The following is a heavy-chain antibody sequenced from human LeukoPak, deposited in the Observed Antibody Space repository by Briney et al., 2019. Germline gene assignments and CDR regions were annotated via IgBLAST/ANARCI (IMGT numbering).Heavy chain of an antibody. CDR3: AKGAGPRCFAP. D-gene: IGHD6-19*01. Sequence: SETLSLTCTVSGGSISSYYWNWIRQPAGKGLEWIGRMSSSGISTYSPSLKSRVTISIDTSRNQFSMNLNSVTAADTAVYYCAKGAGPRCFAPGGREPLVPVSS. J-gene: IGHJ5*02. CDR1: GGSISSYY. CDR2: MSSSGIS. V-gene: IGHV4-4*07.